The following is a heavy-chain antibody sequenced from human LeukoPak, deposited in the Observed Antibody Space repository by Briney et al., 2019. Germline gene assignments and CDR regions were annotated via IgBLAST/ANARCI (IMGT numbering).Heavy chain of an antibody. CDR1: GGSISSSSYY. V-gene: IGHV4-61*02. J-gene: IGHJ4*02. D-gene: IGHD6-19*01. Sequence: SETLSLTCTVSGGSISSSSYYWSWIRQPAGKGLEWIGRIYTSGSTNYNPSLKSRVTMSVDTSKNQFSLKLSSVTAADTAVYYCARDFGSSGPPEPYYFDYWGQGTLVTVSS. CDR3: ARDFGSSGPPEPYYFDY. CDR2: IYTSGST.